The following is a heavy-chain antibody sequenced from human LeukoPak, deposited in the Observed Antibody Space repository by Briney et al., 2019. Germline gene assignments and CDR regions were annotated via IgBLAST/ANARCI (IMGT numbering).Heavy chain of an antibody. CDR1: SGSISSYY. D-gene: IGHD3-3*01. CDR2: IYYSGST. CDR3: ARYTLWSGYPRWFDP. V-gene: IGHV4-59*01. Sequence: SETLSLTCTVSSGSISSYYWSWIRQPPGEGLEWIGYIYYSGSTNYNPSLKSRVTISVDTSKNQFSLKLSSVTAADTAVYYCARYTLWSGYPRWFDPWGQGTLVTVSS. J-gene: IGHJ5*02.